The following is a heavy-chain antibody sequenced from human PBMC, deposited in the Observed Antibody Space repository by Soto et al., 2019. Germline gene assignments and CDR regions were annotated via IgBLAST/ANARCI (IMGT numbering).Heavy chain of an antibody. J-gene: IGHJ4*02. V-gene: IGHV1-18*04. Sequence: QVQVMQSGAEVKKPGDSVKVSCKTSGYIFSDYGINWVRQAPGQGLEWMGWISGYSGNANLAQKFQGRVTMTTDKSKRTDYMELRRLRSEDTAVYYCAKRTSGTTWGESDYWGQGTLVTVSS. CDR3: AKRTSGTTWGESDY. CDR2: ISGYSGNA. CDR1: GYIFSDYG. D-gene: IGHD4-17*01.